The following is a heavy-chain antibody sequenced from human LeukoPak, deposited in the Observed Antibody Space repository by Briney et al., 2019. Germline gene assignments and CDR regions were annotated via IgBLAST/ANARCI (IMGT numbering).Heavy chain of an antibody. V-gene: IGHV1-18*01. Sequence: ASVKVSCKASGYTFTSYGISWVRQAPGQGLEWMGWISAYNGNTNYAQKLQGRVTMTTDTSTSTAYMELRSLRSDDTAVYYCARVVLGRATNAFDIWGQGTMVTVSS. D-gene: IGHD1-26*01. CDR2: ISAYNGNT. CDR3: ARVVLGRATNAFDI. CDR1: GYTFTSYG. J-gene: IGHJ3*02.